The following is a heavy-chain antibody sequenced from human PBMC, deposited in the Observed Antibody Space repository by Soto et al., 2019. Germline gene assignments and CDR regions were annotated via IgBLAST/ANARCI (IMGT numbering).Heavy chain of an antibody. J-gene: IGHJ6*02. CDR2: ISSSSSYI. Sequence: SGGSLRLSCAASGFTFSSYSMNWVRQAPGKGLEWVSSISSSSSYIYYADSVKGRFTISRDNAKNSLYLQMNSLRAEDTAVYYCARVRTQYYYDSSGWYYYYGMDVWGQGTTVTVSS. CDR3: ARVRTQYYYDSSGWYYYYGMDV. V-gene: IGHV3-21*01. D-gene: IGHD3-22*01. CDR1: GFTFSSYS.